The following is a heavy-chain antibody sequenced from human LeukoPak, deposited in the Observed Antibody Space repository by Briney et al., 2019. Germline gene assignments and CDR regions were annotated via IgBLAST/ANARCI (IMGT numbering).Heavy chain of an antibody. J-gene: IGHJ4*02. CDR1: GFTFSSYA. CDR3: ARVENYYDSSGWDY. D-gene: IGHD3-22*01. Sequence: GGSLRLSCAASGFTFSSYAMHWVRQAPGKGLEWVAVISYDGSNKYYADSVKGRFTTSRDNSKNTLYLQMNSLRAEDTAVYYCARVENYYDSSGWDYWGQGTLVTVSS. CDR2: ISYDGSNK. V-gene: IGHV3-30-3*01.